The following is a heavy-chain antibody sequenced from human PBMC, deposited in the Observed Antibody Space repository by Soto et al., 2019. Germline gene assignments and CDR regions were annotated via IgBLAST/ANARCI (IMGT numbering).Heavy chain of an antibody. Sequence: QVQLVQSGAEVKKPGSSVKVSCKASGGTFSSYAISWVRQVPGQGLEWMGGIIPIFGTANYAQKFQGRVTITADESTSTADKELSILRSEDTAVYYCARVLTTVVTPVWWYFDLWGRGTLVTVSS. V-gene: IGHV1-69*01. CDR3: ARVLTTVVTPVWWYFDL. D-gene: IGHD4-17*01. CDR2: IIPIFGTA. CDR1: GGTFSSYA. J-gene: IGHJ2*01.